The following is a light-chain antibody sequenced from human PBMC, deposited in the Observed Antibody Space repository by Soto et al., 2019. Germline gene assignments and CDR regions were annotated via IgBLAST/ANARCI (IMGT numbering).Light chain of an antibody. CDR3: QQYNLWPLT. Sequence: EIVMTQSPVTLSVSPGERATLSCRASQSVGYNLAWYQQRPGQAPRPLMYGASTRATGIPARFSGSGSGTDFTLTISSLQSEDFAVYYCQQYNLWPLTFGGGIKVEIK. V-gene: IGKV3-15*01. CDR1: QSVGYN. CDR2: GAS. J-gene: IGKJ4*01.